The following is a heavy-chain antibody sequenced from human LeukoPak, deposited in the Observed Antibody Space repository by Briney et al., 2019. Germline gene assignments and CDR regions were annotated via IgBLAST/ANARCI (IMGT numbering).Heavy chain of an antibody. CDR2: IYSGGTT. CDR1: GDSIIRSGKY. D-gene: IGHD2/OR15-2a*01. CDR3: ASRPFSSLDY. V-gene: IGHV4-39*01. J-gene: IGHJ4*02. Sequence: PSETLSLTCSVSGDSIIRSGKYWGWIRQAPGKGLEWVANIYSGGTTYYNPSLKSRVIISVDTSKNQVSLKLSSVTAADTAFYYCASRPFSSLDYWGQGTLVSVSS.